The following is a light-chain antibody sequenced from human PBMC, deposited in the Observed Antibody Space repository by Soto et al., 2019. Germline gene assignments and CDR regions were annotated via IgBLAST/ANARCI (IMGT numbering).Light chain of an antibody. Sequence: IVLTQSPATLSLSPGKRATLSCRASQNISNYLIWYQQKPGQAPRLLIYDVSNRATGIPDRFSGGGSGTDFTLTISRLETEDFAVFYCQQYGTSESIFGQGTRLEIK. CDR2: DVS. V-gene: IGKV3-11*01. J-gene: IGKJ5*01. CDR1: QNISNY. CDR3: QQYGTSESI.